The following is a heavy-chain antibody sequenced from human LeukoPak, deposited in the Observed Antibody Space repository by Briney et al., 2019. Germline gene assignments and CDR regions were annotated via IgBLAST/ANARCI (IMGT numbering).Heavy chain of an antibody. D-gene: IGHD3-10*01. CDR2: ISGSGGST. CDR1: GFTFSSYA. J-gene: IGHJ4*02. Sequence: GGSLRLSCAASGFTFSSYAMSWVRQAPGQGLEWVSAISGSGGSTYYADSVKGRFTISRDNSKNTLYLQMNSLRAEDTAVYYCAKDGGQLLWFGELLHHFDYWGQGTLVTVSS. CDR3: AKDGGQLLWFGELLHHFDY. V-gene: IGHV3-23*01.